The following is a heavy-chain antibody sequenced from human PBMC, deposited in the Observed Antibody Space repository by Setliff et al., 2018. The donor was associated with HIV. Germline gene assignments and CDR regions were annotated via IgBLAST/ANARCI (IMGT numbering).Heavy chain of an antibody. CDR2: IFYSGTT. D-gene: IGHD4-17*01. V-gene: IGHV4-59*01. Sequence: PSETLSLTCSVSGGSISDYYWSWIRQPPGKGLEWIGYIFYSGTTNYNPSLKSRLTMSVDTSKNQFSLKLNSVTAADTAVYYCARGAGEYPVTDCYYYYYMDVWGKGTTVTVSS. J-gene: IGHJ6*03. CDR3: ARGAGEYPVTDCYYYYYMDV. CDR1: GGSISDYY.